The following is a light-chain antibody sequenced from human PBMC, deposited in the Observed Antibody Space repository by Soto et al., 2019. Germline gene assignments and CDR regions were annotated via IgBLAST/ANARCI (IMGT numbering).Light chain of an antibody. Sequence: QSALTQPASVSGSPGQSITISCTGTSSDVGSYNLVSWYQQHPGIAPKLMIYEGTTRPSGVSDRFSGSKSGNTASLTISGLQAEDEADYYFCSHAGSSTLVFGGGTKLTVL. CDR1: SSDVGSYNL. CDR3: CSHAGSSTLV. J-gene: IGLJ2*01. V-gene: IGLV2-23*01. CDR2: EGT.